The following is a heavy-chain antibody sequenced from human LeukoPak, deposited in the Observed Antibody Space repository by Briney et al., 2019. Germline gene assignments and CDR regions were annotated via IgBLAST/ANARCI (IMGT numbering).Heavy chain of an antibody. J-gene: IGHJ5*02. CDR2: ISYSGST. Sequence: SETLSLTCTVSAVSVSNSRYYWGWIRQPPGKGLEWIGSISYSGSTYSNPSLKSRVAMSLDTSKNQFSLRLNFLTSADTAMYYCARSGRIFPRVVPAVRDWFDPWGQGTLVTVSS. CDR1: AVSVSNSRYY. V-gene: IGHV4-39*07. CDR3: ARSGRIFPRVVPAVRDWFDP. D-gene: IGHD2-2*01.